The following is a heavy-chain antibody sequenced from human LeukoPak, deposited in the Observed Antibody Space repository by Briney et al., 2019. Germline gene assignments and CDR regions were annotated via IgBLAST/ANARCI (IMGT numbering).Heavy chain of an antibody. D-gene: IGHD3-10*01. CDR3: ARDRAGRKAWVEFAP. CDR2: ISADGTT. V-gene: IGHV3-66*02. Sequence: QTGGSLRLSCAAPGITLSQNEMSWVRQAPGRGLEWVSLISADGTTHYADSVKGRFTTSRDNSKNNVYLELNRLRPEDTAVYSCARDRAGRKAWVEFAPWGQGTLVTVSS. CDR1: GITLSQNE. J-gene: IGHJ5*02.